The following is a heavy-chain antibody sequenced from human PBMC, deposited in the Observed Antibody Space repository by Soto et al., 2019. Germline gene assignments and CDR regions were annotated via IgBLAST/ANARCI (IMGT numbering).Heavy chain of an antibody. CDR3: ARDLERSQYGDYVRESYYY. Sequence: GGSLRLSCAASGFTFSSYSMNWVRQAPGKGLEWVSSISSSSGYIYYADSVKGRFAISRDNAKNSLYLQMNSLRAEDTAVYYYARDLERSQYGDYVRESYYYWGQGALVTVSS. V-gene: IGHV3-21*01. CDR2: ISSSSGYI. D-gene: IGHD4-17*01. J-gene: IGHJ4*02. CDR1: GFTFSSYS.